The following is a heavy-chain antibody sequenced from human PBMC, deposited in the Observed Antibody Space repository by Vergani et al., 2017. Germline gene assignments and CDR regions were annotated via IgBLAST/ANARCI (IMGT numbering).Heavy chain of an antibody. Sequence: EVQLVESGGGLVQPGGSLRLSCAASGFTFSSYAMSWVRQAPGKGLEWVSAISGSGGSTYYADSVKGRFTISRDNSKNTLYLQMNSLRAEDTAVYYCANLKRGYSGYDPYYFDYWGQGTLVTVSS. J-gene: IGHJ4*02. V-gene: IGHV3-23*04. CDR3: ANLKRGYSGYDPYYFDY. D-gene: IGHD5-12*01. CDR2: ISGSGGST. CDR1: GFTFSSYA.